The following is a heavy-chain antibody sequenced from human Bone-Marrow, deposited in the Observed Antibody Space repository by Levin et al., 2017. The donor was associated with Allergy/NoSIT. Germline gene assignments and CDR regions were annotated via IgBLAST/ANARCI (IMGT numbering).Heavy chain of an antibody. D-gene: IGHD2-21*02. CDR3: TRDKDVVVTAIHYDAFDI. J-gene: IGHJ3*02. V-gene: IGHV3-74*01. CDR1: GFTFSSYW. CDR2: INSDGSST. Sequence: LSLTCAASGFTFSSYWMHWVRPAPGKGLMWVSHINSDGSSTSYADSVKGRFTISRDNAKNTLYLQMNSLRAEDTAVYYCTRDKDVVVTAIHYDAFDIWGQGTMVTVSS.